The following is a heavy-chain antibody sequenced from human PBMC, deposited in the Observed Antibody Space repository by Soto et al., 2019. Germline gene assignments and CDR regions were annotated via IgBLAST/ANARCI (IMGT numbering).Heavy chain of an antibody. D-gene: IGHD2-15*01. CDR3: ARDKDRQQLGGTYYYGIDV. J-gene: IGHJ6*02. Sequence: QVQLVQSGAEVKKPGSSVTVSCKASGGTFGNSAISWVRQAPGQGLEWMGGIIPIFSTPDYAQKFQGRVTITADTSTTTASMELTSLTSEDTAVYYCARDKDRQQLGGTYYYGIDVWGQGTTVTVSS. CDR2: IIPIFSTP. CDR1: GGTFGNSA. V-gene: IGHV1-69*14.